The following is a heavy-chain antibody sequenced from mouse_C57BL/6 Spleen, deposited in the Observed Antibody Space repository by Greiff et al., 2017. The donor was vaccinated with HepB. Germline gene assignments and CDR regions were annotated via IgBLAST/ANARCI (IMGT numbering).Heavy chain of an antibody. CDR1: GFNIKDDY. CDR2: IDPENGDT. CDR3: TTLTTVEGNAY. Sequence: EVQLQQSGAELVRPGASVKLSCTASGFNIKDDYMHWVKQRPEQGLEWIGWIDPENGDTEYASKFQGKATITADTSSNTAYLQLSSLTSEDTAVYYCTTLTTVEGNAYWGQGTLVTVSA. J-gene: IGHJ3*01. D-gene: IGHD1-1*01. V-gene: IGHV14-4*01.